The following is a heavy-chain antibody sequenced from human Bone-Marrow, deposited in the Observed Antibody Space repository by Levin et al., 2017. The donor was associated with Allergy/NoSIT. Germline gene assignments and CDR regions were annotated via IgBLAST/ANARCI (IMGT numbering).Heavy chain of an antibody. V-gene: IGHV1-69*13. Sequence: SVKVSCKASGGTFSSFPFSWVRQAPGRGLEWMGGIIPMFDTITYAQKFKDRLKIMADESTSAVYMELSSLTSEDTAIYYCATRRDGYSFDYYYGMDVWGQGTTVTVSS. D-gene: IGHD5-24*01. CDR2: IIPMFDTI. J-gene: IGHJ6*02. CDR1: GGTFSSFP. CDR3: ATRRDGYSFDYYYGMDV.